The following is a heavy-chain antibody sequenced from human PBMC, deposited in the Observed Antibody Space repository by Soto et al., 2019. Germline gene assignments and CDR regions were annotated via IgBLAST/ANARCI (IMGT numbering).Heavy chain of an antibody. CDR1: GFTFSSYA. Sequence: LRLSCAASGFTFSSYAMSWVRQAPGKGLEWVSAISGSGGSTYYADSVKGRFTISRDNSKNTLYLQMNSLRAEDTAVYYCAKVVSVRGVMPSWGRGNLVTVSS. J-gene: IGHJ5*02. D-gene: IGHD3-10*01. CDR2: ISGSGGST. CDR3: AKVVSVRGVMPS. V-gene: IGHV3-23*01.